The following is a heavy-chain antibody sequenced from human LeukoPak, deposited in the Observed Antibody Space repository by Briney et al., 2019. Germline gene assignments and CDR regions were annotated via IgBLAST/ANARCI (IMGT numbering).Heavy chain of an antibody. D-gene: IGHD4-17*01. CDR3: AKNGDYEGYKWFDP. CDR1: GFIFSSYG. CDR2: ISGSGSRT. Sequence: GGSLRLSCAASGFIFSSYGISWVRQAPGRGRGWVSAISGSGSRTYYADSVKGRFTISRDNSKNTLYLQMNSLRAEDTAVYYCAKNGDYEGYKWFDPWGQGTLVAVSS. V-gene: IGHV3-23*01. J-gene: IGHJ5*02.